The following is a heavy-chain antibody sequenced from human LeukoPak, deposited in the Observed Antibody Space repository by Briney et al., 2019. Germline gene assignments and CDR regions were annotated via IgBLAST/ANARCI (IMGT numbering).Heavy chain of an antibody. CDR3: ARDTYYYDSSGYDTPFIFDY. CDR1: GFTVSSNY. V-gene: IGHV3-21*01. Sequence: GGSLRLSCAASGFTVSSNYMSWVRQAPGKGLEWVSSISSSSSYIYYADSVKGRFTISRDNAKNSLYLQMNSLRAEDTAVYYCARDTYYYDSSGYDTPFIFDYWGQGTLVTVSS. J-gene: IGHJ4*02. CDR2: ISSSSSYI. D-gene: IGHD3-22*01.